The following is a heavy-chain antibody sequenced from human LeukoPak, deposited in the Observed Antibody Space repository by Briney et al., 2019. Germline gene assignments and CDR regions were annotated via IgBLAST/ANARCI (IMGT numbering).Heavy chain of an antibody. D-gene: IGHD6-19*01. CDR3: ARYSSGWYSSIYYYYGMDV. CDR1: GGSISSYY. Sequence: SETLSLTCTVSGGSISSYYWSWIRQPAGKGLEWIGRIYTSGGTNYNPSLKSRVTMSVDTSKNQFSLKLSSVTAADTAVYYCARYSSGWYSSIYYYYGMDVWGQGTTVTVSS. V-gene: IGHV4-4*07. J-gene: IGHJ6*02. CDR2: IYTSGGT.